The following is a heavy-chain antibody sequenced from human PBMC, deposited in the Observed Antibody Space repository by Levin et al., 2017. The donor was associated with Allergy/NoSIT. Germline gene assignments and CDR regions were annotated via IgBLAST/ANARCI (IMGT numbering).Heavy chain of an antibody. V-gene: IGHV3-30-3*01. CDR1: GFTFSSYA. Sequence: QAGESLKISCAASGFTFSSYAFHWVRQAPGQGLEWVAVISSDGGNTFYADSVRGRFTIFRDNSKNTVYLQMNSLGGEDTALYFCVRDPSLPAPAARNYFDFWGQGTLVTVSS. J-gene: IGHJ4*02. D-gene: IGHD2-2*01. CDR3: VRDPSLPAPAARNYFDF. CDR2: ISSDGGNT.